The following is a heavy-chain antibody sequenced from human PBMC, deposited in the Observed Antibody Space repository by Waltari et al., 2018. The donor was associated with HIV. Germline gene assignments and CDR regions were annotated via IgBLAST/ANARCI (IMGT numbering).Heavy chain of an antibody. D-gene: IGHD3-3*01. CDR3: ARPSAFTIFAVLTPVDY. V-gene: IGHV1-2*02. CDR2: INPKNGDT. J-gene: IGHJ4*02. Sequence: VQLVQSGAEVKKPGASVRVSCKTSGYTFTDYYIHGVRQAPGQGLEWLGWINPKNGDTRFAQKFKDRVTMTRDTSITTAYLELSTLRSDDAAIYYCARPSAFTIFAVLTPVDYWGQGTLVTVSS. CDR1: GYTFTDYY.